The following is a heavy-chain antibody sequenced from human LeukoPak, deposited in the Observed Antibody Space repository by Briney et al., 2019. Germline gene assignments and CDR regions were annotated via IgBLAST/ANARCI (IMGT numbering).Heavy chain of an antibody. CDR2: ISYDGSNK. V-gene: IGHV3-30*03. J-gene: IGHJ6*03. CDR1: GFTFSSYG. D-gene: IGHD2-21*02. Sequence: GRSLRLSCAASGFTFSSYGMHWVRQAPGKGLEWVAVISYDGSNKYYADSVKGRFTISRDNSKNTLYLQMNSLRAEDTAVYYCASFLAYCGGDCYSASYYYYMDVWGKGTTVTVSS. CDR3: ASFLAYCGGDCYSASYYYYMDV.